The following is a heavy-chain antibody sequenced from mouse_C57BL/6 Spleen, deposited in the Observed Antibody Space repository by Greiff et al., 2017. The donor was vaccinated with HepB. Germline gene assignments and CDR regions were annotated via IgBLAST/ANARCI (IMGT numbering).Heavy chain of an antibody. CDR3: AKVWNWYFDV. J-gene: IGHJ1*03. D-gene: IGHD2-10*02. V-gene: IGHV2-3*01. CDR1: GFSLTSYG. CDR2: IWGDGST. Sequence: VQLQESGPGLVAPSQTLSITCTVSGFSLTSYGVSWVRQPPGKGLEWMGVIWGDGSTNYHSALITRLSISKDNSKSQVFLKLNSLHTDDTATYYCAKVWNWYFDVWGTGTTVTVSS.